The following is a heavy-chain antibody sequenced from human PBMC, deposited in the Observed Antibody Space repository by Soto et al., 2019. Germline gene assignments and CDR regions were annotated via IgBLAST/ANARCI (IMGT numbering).Heavy chain of an antibody. CDR3: AREVVGAISFDY. CDR2: ISAYNGNT. D-gene: IGHD1-26*01. CDR1: GYTFTSYG. J-gene: IGHJ4*02. V-gene: IGHV1-18*01. Sequence: ASVKVSCKASGYTFTSYGISWVRQAPGQGLEWMGWISAYNGNTNYAQKLKGRVTMTTDTSTSTAYMELRSLRSDDTAVYYCAREVVGAISFDYWGQGTLVTVSS.